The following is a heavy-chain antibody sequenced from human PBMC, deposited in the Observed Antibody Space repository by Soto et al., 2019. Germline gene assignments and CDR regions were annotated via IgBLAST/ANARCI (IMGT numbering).Heavy chain of an antibody. Sequence: QVQLVESRGGVVQPGRSLRLSCAASGFSFSSYGMHWVRQTPGKGLEWVAVTSADGTDKYYADSVKGRFTISRDNSKNTLYLQMNSLGVEDTAVYYCVRGTAIARQHFDCWGQGTLVTVSS. J-gene: IGHJ4*02. V-gene: IGHV3-30*03. CDR2: TSADGTDK. D-gene: IGHD6-6*01. CDR1: GFSFSSYG. CDR3: VRGTAIARQHFDC.